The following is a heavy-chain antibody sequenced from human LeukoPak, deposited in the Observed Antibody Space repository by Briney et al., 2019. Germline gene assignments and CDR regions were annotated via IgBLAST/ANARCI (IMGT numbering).Heavy chain of an antibody. D-gene: IGHD1-7*01. Sequence: GGSLRLSCAASGFTFSSYSMNWVRQAPGKGLEWVSYISSSGSSISYADSVKGRFTISRDNAKNSLNLQMNSLRAEDTAVYYCARDRLFGNLPDYWGQGTLVTVSS. CDR2: ISSSGSSI. CDR1: GFTFSSYS. J-gene: IGHJ4*02. V-gene: IGHV3-48*04. CDR3: ARDRLFGNLPDY.